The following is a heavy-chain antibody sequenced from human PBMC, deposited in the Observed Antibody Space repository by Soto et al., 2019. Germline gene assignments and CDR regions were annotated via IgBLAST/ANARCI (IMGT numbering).Heavy chain of an antibody. V-gene: IGHV4-31*03. J-gene: IGHJ5*02. CDR2: SYYSGST. D-gene: IGHD3-10*01. Sequence: QVQLQESGPGLVKPSQTLSLTCTVSGGSISSGGYYWSWIRQHPGKGLEWIGYSYYSGSTYYNTSLKSRVTRSVDTSKNQFSLKLSSVTAADKAGYYCARDRYYYGSGSSNWFDPWGQGTLVTVSS. CDR1: GGSISSGGYY. CDR3: ARDRYYYGSGSSNWFDP.